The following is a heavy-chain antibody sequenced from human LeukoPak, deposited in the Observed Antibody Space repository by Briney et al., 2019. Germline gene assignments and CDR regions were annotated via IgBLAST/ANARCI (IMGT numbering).Heavy chain of an antibody. CDR3: AKSRPRIAVAGIRVYFDY. D-gene: IGHD6-19*01. Sequence: GGSLRLSCAASGFTLSTNPLTGFPKPPGKGLSGAQLLVGSGGSTYYADSVKGRFTISRDNSKNTLYLQMNSLRAEDTAVYYCAKSRPRIAVAGIRVYFDYWGQGTLVTVSS. V-gene: IGHV3-23*01. CDR2: LVGSGGST. CDR1: GFTLSTNP. J-gene: IGHJ4*02.